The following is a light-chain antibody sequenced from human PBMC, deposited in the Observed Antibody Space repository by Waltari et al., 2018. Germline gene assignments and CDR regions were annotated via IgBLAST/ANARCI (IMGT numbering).Light chain of an antibody. CDR2: DAS. Sequence: EIVLTQSPGTLSFCPGEIATLFCRASQSVSRTLAWYQQKPGQAPRLLIYDASTRATGIPDRFSGSGSGTDFSLTISRLEPEDFAVYFCQKYGTLPATFGQGTKVEVK. V-gene: IGKV3-20*01. CDR3: QKYGTLPAT. J-gene: IGKJ1*01. CDR1: QSVSRT.